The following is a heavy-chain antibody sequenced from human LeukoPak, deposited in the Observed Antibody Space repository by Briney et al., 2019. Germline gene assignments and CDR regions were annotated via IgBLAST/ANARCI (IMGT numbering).Heavy chain of an antibody. J-gene: IGHJ4*02. CDR3: ARGAMSYYLDY. Sequence: PGGSLRLSWLAARFTITFYVKVWVRQAPGKGLEWVSAISGSGGSTYYSDSVKGRFTISRYNSKNTLYLQMNSLRAEDTAVYYCARGAMSYYLDYWGQGTLVTVSS. CDR1: RFTITFYV. D-gene: IGHD3-10*01. V-gene: IGHV3-23*01. CDR2: ISGSGGST.